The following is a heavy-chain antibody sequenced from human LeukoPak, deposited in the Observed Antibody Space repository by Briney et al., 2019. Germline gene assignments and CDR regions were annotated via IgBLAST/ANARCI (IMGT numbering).Heavy chain of an antibody. CDR3: ARGRYIGSYFGY. V-gene: IGHV4-34*01. D-gene: IGHD1-26*01. Sequence: SETLSLTCAVYGGSFSGYYWSWIRQPPGKGLELIGEINHSGSTNYNPSLKSRVTISVDTSKNQFSLKLSSVTAADTAVYYCARGRYIGSYFGYWGQGTLVTVSS. CDR1: GGSFSGYY. J-gene: IGHJ4*02. CDR2: INHSGST.